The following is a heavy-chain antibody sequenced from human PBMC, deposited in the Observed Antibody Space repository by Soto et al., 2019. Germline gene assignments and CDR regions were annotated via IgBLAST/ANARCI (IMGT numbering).Heavy chain of an antibody. CDR2: IWYDGSNK. CDR1: GFTFSSYG. D-gene: IGHD5-12*01. V-gene: IGHV3-33*01. Sequence: QVQLVESGGGVVQPGRSLRLSCAASGFTFSSYGMHWVRQAPGKGLEWVAVIWYDGSNKYYADSVKGRFTISRDNSKNTLYLQMTSLRAEDTAVYYCAREQSGYDFIAYFDYWGQGPLVTASS. J-gene: IGHJ4*02. CDR3: AREQSGYDFIAYFDY.